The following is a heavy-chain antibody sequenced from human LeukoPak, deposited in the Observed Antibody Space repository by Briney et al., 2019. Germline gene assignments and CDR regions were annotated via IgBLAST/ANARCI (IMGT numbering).Heavy chain of an antibody. V-gene: IGHV3-11*01. CDR3: ARSVGPTVVTH. CDR1: EFIVSINY. D-gene: IGHD4-23*01. J-gene: IGHJ4*02. Sequence: GGSLRLSCAASEFIVSINYMSWIRQAPGKGLEWVSYISSSGSTIYYADSVKGRFTISRDNAKNSLYLQMNSLRAEDTAVYYCARSVGPTVVTHLGQGTLVTVSS. CDR2: ISSSGSTI.